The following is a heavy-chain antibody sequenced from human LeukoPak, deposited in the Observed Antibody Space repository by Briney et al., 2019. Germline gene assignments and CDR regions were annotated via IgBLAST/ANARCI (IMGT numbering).Heavy chain of an antibody. CDR2: ISRDPGST. D-gene: IGHD7-27*01. V-gene: IGHV3-23*01. J-gene: IGHJ1*01. CDR1: GFTFSSYA. Sequence: GGSLRLSCAASGFTFSSYAMNWVRQAPGKGLEWVSGISRDPGSTYYADSVKGRFTISRDNSKNTLYLQMNSLRAEDTAVYYCAKTGTNRYFQHWGQGTLVTVSS. CDR3: AKTGTNRYFQH.